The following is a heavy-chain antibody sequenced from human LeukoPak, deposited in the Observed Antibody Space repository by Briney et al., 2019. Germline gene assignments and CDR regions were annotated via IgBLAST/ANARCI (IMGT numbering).Heavy chain of an antibody. V-gene: IGHV5-51*01. D-gene: IGHD5-18*01. Sequence: GESLKISCKASGYSFTNYWIGWVRQMPGKGLEWMGIIYPGDSDTRYSPSFQGQVTISADKSISTAYLQWSSLKASDTGVYYCARGRSGYSYGFDYWGQGTLVTVSS. CDR1: GYSFTNYW. CDR3: ARGRSGYSYGFDY. CDR2: IYPGDSDT. J-gene: IGHJ4*02.